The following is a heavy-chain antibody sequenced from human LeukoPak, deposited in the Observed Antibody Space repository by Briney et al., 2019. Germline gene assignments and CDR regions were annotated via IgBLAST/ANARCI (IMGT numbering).Heavy chain of an antibody. Sequence: GGSLRLSCAASGFIFSSYGMHWVRQAPGKGLEWVAVISYDGSNKYYADSVKGRFTISRDNSKNTLYLQMNSLRAEDTAVYYCAKWDLGDYDYWGQGTLVTVSS. CDR3: AKWDLGDYDY. CDR2: ISYDGSNK. CDR1: GFIFSSYG. D-gene: IGHD1-26*01. J-gene: IGHJ4*02. V-gene: IGHV3-30*18.